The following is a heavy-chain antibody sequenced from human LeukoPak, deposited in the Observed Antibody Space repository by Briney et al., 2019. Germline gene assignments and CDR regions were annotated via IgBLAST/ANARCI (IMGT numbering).Heavy chain of an antibody. CDR2: ITPFNGNT. J-gene: IGHJ4*02. V-gene: IGHV1-45*02. D-gene: IGHD6-19*01. CDR1: GYTFTYRY. Sequence: ASVKVSCKASGYTFTYRYLHWVRQAPGQALEWMGWITPFNGNTNYAQKFQDRVTITRDRSMSTAYMELSSLRSEDTALYYCASSGSSGWIFDYWGQGTLVTVSS. CDR3: ASSGSSGWIFDY.